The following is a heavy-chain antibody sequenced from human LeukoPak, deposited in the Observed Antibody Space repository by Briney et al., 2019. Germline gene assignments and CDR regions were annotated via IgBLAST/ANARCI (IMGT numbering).Heavy chain of an antibody. CDR2: SSGSSGTT. Sequence: GGSLRLSCTASGFTFSSYAMSWVRQAPGTGLEWVSSSSGSSGTTYYADSVKGRFTISRDNSKNTLYQQMNSLRAEDTALYYCAKQSSWSGYSSLNWFDTWGQGTLVTVSS. V-gene: IGHV3-23*01. J-gene: IGHJ5*02. CDR1: GFTFSSYA. D-gene: IGHD3-3*01. CDR3: AKQSSWSGYSSLNWFDT.